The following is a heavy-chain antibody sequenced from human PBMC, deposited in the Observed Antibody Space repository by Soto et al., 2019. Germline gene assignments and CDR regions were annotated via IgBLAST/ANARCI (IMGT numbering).Heavy chain of an antibody. CDR1: GFTFSSYE. V-gene: IGHV3-48*03. CDR3: ARDGMTIFGVVYYYYGMDV. D-gene: IGHD3-3*01. J-gene: IGHJ6*02. CDR2: ISSSGSTI. Sequence: PGGSLRLSCAASGFTFSSYEMNWVRQAPGKGLEWVSYISSSGSTIYYADSVKGRFTISRDNAKNSLYLQMNSLRAEDTAVYYCARDGMTIFGVVYYYYGMDVWGQGTTVTVS.